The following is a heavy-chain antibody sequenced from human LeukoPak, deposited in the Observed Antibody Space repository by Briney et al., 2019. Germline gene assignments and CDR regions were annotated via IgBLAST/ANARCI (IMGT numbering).Heavy chain of an antibody. CDR1: GYTFIGYY. J-gene: IGHJ5*02. CDR3: ARACSGGTCYSDNCFDP. V-gene: IGHV1-2*02. Sequence: ASVKVSCKASGYTFIGYYMHWVRQAPGQGLEWMGWINPNSGGTNYAQKFQGRVTMTRDTSISTAYMELSRLRSDDTAFYYCARACSGGTCYSDNCFDPWGQGTLVTVSS. CDR2: INPNSGGT. D-gene: IGHD2-15*01.